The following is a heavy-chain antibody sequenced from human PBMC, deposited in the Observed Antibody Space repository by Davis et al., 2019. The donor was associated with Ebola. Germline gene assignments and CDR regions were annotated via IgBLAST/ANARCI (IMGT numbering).Heavy chain of an antibody. CDR3: ARRGYCSGGSCYWRGNYFDY. D-gene: IGHD2-15*01. CDR2: ISSSGSTI. Sequence: GESLKISCAASGFTFSDYYMSWIRQAPGKGLEWVSYISSSGSTIYYADSVKGRFTISRDNAKNSLYLQMNSLRAEDTAVYYCARRGYCSGGSCYWRGNYFDYWGQGTLVTVSS. V-gene: IGHV3-11*01. J-gene: IGHJ4*02. CDR1: GFTFSDYY.